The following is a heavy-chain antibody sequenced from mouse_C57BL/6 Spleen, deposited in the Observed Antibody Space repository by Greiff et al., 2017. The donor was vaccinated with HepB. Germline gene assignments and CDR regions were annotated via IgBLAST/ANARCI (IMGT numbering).Heavy chain of an antibody. Sequence: QVQLQQSGAELVKPGASVKISCKASGYTFTDYYINWVKQRPGQGLEWIGKIGPGSGSTYYNEKFKGNATLTADKSSSTAYMQLSSLTSEDSAVYFCASEGNYYGSSYDHWYFDVWGTGTTVTVSS. CDR1: GYTFTDYY. J-gene: IGHJ1*03. V-gene: IGHV1-77*01. CDR3: ASEGNYYGSSYDHWYFDV. CDR2: IGPGSGST. D-gene: IGHD1-1*01.